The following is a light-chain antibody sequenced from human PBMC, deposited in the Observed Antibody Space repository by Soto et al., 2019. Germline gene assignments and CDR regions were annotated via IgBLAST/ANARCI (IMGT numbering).Light chain of an antibody. V-gene: IGLV7-46*01. CDR1: TGAVTSGHY. CDR2: DTS. CDR3: LLSYAGVREV. Sequence: QAVVTQEPSLTVSPGGTVTLTCGSSTGAVTSGHYPYWFQQKPGQAPRTIISDTSDRHSWTPARFSGSLLGGKAALTLSGAQPEDEADYYCLLSYAGVREVFGGGTKLT. J-gene: IGLJ2*01.